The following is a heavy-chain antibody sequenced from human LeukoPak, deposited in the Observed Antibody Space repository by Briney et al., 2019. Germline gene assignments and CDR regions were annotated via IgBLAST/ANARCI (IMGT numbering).Heavy chain of an antibody. CDR2: IYYSGST. CDR3: ATLAAAGTFFDY. J-gene: IGHJ4*02. D-gene: IGHD6-13*01. Sequence: SETLSLTCTVSGGSISSSSYYWGWIRQPPGKGLEWIGSIYYSGSTYYNPSLKSRVTISVDTSKNQFSLKLSSVTAADTAVYYCATLAAAGTFFDYWDQGTLVTVSS. V-gene: IGHV4-39*01. CDR1: GGSISSSSYY.